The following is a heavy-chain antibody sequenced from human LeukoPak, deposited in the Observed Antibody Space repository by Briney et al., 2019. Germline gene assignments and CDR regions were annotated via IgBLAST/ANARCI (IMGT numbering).Heavy chain of an antibody. J-gene: IGHJ5*02. CDR3: ARVACCSRTSCLSPPPHGNWCEH. CDR2: IIPIFGTA. V-gene: IGHV1-69*13. CDR1: GGTFSSYA. D-gene: IGHD2-2*01. Sequence: PSVKVSCKASGGTFSSYAISWVRQAPGQGLEWMGGIIPIFGTANYAQKFQGRVTITADESTSTAYMELSSLRSEDTAVYYGARVACCSRTSCLSPPPHGNWCEHWGQGSLVTDSS.